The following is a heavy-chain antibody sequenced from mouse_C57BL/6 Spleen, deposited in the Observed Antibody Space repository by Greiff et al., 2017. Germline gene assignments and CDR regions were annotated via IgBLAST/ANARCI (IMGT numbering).Heavy chain of an antibody. CDR2: IDPSDSYT. Sequence: QVQLQQPGAELVMPGASVKLSCKASGYTFTSYWMHWVKQRPGQGLEWIGEIDPSDSYTNYNQKFKGKSTLTVDKSSSTAYMQLSSLTSEDSAVYYCANYGKRSYAMNYWGQGTSVTVSA. D-gene: IGHD2-1*01. CDR1: GYTFTSYW. CDR3: ANYGKRSYAMNY. V-gene: IGHV1-69*01. J-gene: IGHJ4*01.